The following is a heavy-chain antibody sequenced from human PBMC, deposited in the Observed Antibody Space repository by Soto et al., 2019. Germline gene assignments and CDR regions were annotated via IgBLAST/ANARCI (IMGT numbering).Heavy chain of an antibody. J-gene: IGHJ5*02. Sequence: ASVKVSCRASGYTFTSYAMHWVRQAPGQRLEWMGWINAGNGNTKYSQKFQGRVTITRDTSASTAYMELSSLRSEDTAVYYCARDTLYDSSGYYYVGYNWFDPWGQGTLVTVSS. CDR1: GYTFTSYA. V-gene: IGHV1-3*01. CDR3: ARDTLYDSSGYYYVGYNWFDP. CDR2: INAGNGNT. D-gene: IGHD3-22*01.